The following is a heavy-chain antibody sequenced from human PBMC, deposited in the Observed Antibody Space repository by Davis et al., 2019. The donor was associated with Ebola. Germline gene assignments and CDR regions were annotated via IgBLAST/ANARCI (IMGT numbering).Heavy chain of an antibody. Sequence: ASVKVSCKASGYTFTGYYMHWVRQAPGQGLEWMGWINPNSGGTNYAQKFQGWVTMTRDTSISTAYMELSRLRSDDTAVYYCARAALNGVVIGAFDIWGQGTMVTVSS. V-gene: IGHV1-2*04. CDR3: ARAALNGVVIGAFDI. CDR1: GYTFTGYY. D-gene: IGHD3-22*01. CDR2: INPNSGGT. J-gene: IGHJ3*02.